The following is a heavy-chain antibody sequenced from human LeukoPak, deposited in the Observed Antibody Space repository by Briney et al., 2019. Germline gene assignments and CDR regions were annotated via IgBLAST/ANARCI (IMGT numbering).Heavy chain of an antibody. V-gene: IGHV1-2*02. J-gene: IGHJ4*02. CDR3: ARGGPAEKEKYFDY. D-gene: IGHD3-10*01. CDR2: IIPNTGAT. CDR1: GYTFTGYY. Sequence: ASVKVSCKASGYTFTGYYIHWVRQAPGQGLEWMGWIIPNTGATNYAQRFRGRVTMTRDTSISTAYMELSGLRSDDTAVYYCARGGPAEKEKYFDYWGQGTLVTVSS.